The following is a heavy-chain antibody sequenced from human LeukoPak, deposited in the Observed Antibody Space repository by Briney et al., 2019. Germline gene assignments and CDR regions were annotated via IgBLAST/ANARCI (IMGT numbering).Heavy chain of an antibody. D-gene: IGHD4-17*01. Sequence: SVKVSCKASGYSFTDNYMHWVRQAPGQGLEWMGGIIPIFGTANYAQKFQGRVTITADESTSTAYMELSSLRSEDTAVYYCAGSTVTRLAEYFQHWGQGTLVTVSS. CDR3: AGSTVTRLAEYFQH. CDR2: IIPIFGTA. V-gene: IGHV1-69*13. J-gene: IGHJ1*01. CDR1: GYSFTDNY.